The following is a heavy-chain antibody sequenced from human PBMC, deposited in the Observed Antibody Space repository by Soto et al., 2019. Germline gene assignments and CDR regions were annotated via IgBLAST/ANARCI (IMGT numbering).Heavy chain of an antibody. J-gene: IGHJ5*02. Sequence: QITLKESGPTLVKPTQTLTLTCSFSGLSLSTSGEAVGWIRQPPGKALEWLALIYWDDDKLFNPTLKTSLTITKVASKNQVVLTLTNMDPVDTATYSCAHYVSASPAGGFDPWGQGILVTVSS. D-gene: IGHD3-10*01. CDR2: IYWDDDK. CDR1: GLSLSTSGEA. V-gene: IGHV2-5*02. CDR3: AHYVSASPAGGFDP.